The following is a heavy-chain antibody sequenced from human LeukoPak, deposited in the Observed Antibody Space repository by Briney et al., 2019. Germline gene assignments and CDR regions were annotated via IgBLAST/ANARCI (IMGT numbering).Heavy chain of an antibody. V-gene: IGHV3-23*01. D-gene: IGHD2-21*02. J-gene: IGHJ4*02. CDR2: ISGSGGST. CDR3: AKDHGRIYCGGDCYPSGFDY. Sequence: GGSLRLSCAASGFTFSSYAMSWVRQAPGKGLEWVSAISGSGGSTYYADSVKGRFTISRDNSKNTLYLQVNSLRAEDTAVYYCAKDHGRIYCGGDCYPSGFDYWGQGTLVTVSS. CDR1: GFTFSSYA.